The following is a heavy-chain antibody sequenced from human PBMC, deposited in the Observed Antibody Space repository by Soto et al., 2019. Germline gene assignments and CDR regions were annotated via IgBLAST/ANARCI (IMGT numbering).Heavy chain of an antibody. CDR2: IIPIFGTA. D-gene: IGHD3-10*01. CDR3: ARDYYGSGSYYRAEY. V-gene: IGHV1-69*13. J-gene: IGHJ4*02. CDR1: GGTFSSYA. Sequence: ASVKVSCKASGGTFSSYAISWVRQAPGQGLEWMGGIIPIFGTANYAQKFQGRVTITADESTSTAYMELSSLRSEDTAVYYCARDYYGSGSYYRAEYWGQGTLVTVSS.